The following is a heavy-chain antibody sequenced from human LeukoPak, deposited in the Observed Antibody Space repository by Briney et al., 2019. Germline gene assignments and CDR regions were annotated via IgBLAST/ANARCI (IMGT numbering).Heavy chain of an antibody. J-gene: IGHJ3*02. CDR2: ISSSSSYI. V-gene: IGHV3-21*01. CDR1: GFTFSSYS. D-gene: IGHD3-3*01. CDR3: ARDQGLTIQAGDAFDI. Sequence: GGSLRLSCAASGFTFSSYSMNWVRQAPGKGREWVSSISSSSSYIYYADSVKGRFTIYRDNSKNTLYLQMNSLRAEDTAVYYCARDQGLTIQAGDAFDIWGQGTMVTVSS.